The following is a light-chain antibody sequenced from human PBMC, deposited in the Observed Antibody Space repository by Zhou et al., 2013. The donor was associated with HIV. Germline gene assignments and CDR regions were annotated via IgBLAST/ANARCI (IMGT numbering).Light chain of an antibody. V-gene: IGKV1-39*01. CDR1: QNIYSY. CDR2: AAS. J-gene: IGKJ1*01. Sequence: IQMTQSPSSLSASVGDRVTITCRASQNIYSYLNWYQQKPGKAPKLLLYAASSLQSGVPSRFSGSGSGTDFTLTITSLQPEDFATYYCQQSYSTPRTFGQGTKVEIK. CDR3: QQSYSTPRT.